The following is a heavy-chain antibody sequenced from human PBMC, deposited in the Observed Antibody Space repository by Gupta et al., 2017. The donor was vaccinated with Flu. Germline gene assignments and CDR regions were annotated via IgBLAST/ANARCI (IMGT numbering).Heavy chain of an antibody. J-gene: IGHJ6*02. D-gene: IGHD5-24*01. V-gene: IGHV3-30*18. Sequence: QEQVVESGGDVVQPGRSLRLSCAASGFSFSNYGIHWVRQAPGKGLEWVAVISHDGRDKNYADSVKGRFTISRDNSKNTLYLQMNSLRIEDTAVYYCAKDWKWNYNNYGMNVWGQGTTVTVSS. CDR1: GFSFSNYG. CDR3: AKDWKWNYNNYGMNV. CDR2: ISHDGRDK.